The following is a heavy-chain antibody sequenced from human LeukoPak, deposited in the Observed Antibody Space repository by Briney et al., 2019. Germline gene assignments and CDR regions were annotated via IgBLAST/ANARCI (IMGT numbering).Heavy chain of an antibody. D-gene: IGHD2-2*01. CDR1: GFTFNSFA. Sequence: GGSLRLSCTASGFTFNSFAMHWVRQAPGKGLEWVSYISSSSSTIYYADSVKGRFTISRDNAKNSLYPQMNSLRAEDTAVYYCARDQGVGLVPAAERYFQHWGQGTLVTVSS. J-gene: IGHJ1*01. CDR3: ARDQGVGLVPAAERYFQH. V-gene: IGHV3-48*01. CDR2: ISSSSSTI.